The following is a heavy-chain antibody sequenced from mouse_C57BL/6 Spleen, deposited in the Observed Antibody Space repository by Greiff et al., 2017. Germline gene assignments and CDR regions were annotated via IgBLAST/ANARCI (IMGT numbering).Heavy chain of an antibody. Sequence: VESGGGLVQPGGSLKLSCAASGFTFSDYYMYWVRQTPEKRLEWVAYISNGGGSTYYPDTVKGRFTISRDNAKNTLYLQMSRLKSEDTAMYYCARGDGYYFDYWGQGTTLTVSS. D-gene: IGHD2-3*01. CDR1: GFTFSDYY. J-gene: IGHJ2*01. CDR2: ISNGGGST. CDR3: ARGDGYYFDY. V-gene: IGHV5-12*01.